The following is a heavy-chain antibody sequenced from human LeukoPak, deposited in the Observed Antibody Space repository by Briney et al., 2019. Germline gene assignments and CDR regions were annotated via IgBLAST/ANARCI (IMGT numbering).Heavy chain of an antibody. CDR1: GYTFTGYY. CDR2: INPNSGGT. D-gene: IGHD5-18*01. J-gene: IGHJ4*02. Sequence: ASVKVSCKASGYTFTGYYVHWVRQAPGQGLEWMGWINPNSGGTNYAQKFQGRVTMTRDTSISTAYMELSRLRSDDTAVYYCARGRLVDTAMVNDYFDYWGQGTLVTVSS. CDR3: ARGRLVDTAMVNDYFDY. V-gene: IGHV1-2*02.